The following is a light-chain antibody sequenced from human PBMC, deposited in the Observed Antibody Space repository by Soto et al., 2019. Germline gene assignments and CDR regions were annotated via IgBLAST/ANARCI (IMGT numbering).Light chain of an antibody. CDR1: QSISSY. V-gene: IGKV1-39*01. CDR2: AAS. CDR3: QQSYSTPYT. J-gene: IGKJ2*01. Sequence: DIQMTQSPSSLSASAGDRVTITCRASQSISSYLNWYQQKPGKAPKLQIYAASSLQSGVPSRFSGSGSGTDFTLTISSLQPEVFATYYCQQSYSTPYTFGQGTKLEIK.